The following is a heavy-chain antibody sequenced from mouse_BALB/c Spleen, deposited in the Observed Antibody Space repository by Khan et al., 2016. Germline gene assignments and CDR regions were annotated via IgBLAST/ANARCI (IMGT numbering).Heavy chain of an antibody. CDR2: INPDSSTI. CDR1: GFDFSRYW. D-gene: IGHD1-1*01. Sequence: EVQLVESGGGLVQPGGSLKLSCAASGFDFSRYWMSWVRQAPGKGLEWIGEINPDSSTINYTPSLKDKFIISRANAKTTLYLQMSKVRSEDTALYYCAREEARDGDWFAYWGQGTLVTVSA. CDR3: AREEARDGDWFAY. V-gene: IGHV4-1*02. J-gene: IGHJ3*01.